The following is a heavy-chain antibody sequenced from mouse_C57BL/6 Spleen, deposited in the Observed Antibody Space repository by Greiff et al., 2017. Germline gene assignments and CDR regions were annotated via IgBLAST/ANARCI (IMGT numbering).Heavy chain of an antibody. V-gene: IGHV14-2*01. CDR2: IDPEDGET. D-gene: IGHD3-2*02. CDR1: GFNIKDYY. J-gene: IGHJ2*01. Sequence: VQLQQSGAELVKPGASVKLSCTASGFNIKDYYMHWVKQRTEQGLEWIGRIDPEDGETKYAPKFQGKATITADTSSNRAYLQLSSLTSEDTAVDYCARGTAQATDYFDYWGQGTTLTVSS. CDR3: ARGTAQATDYFDY.